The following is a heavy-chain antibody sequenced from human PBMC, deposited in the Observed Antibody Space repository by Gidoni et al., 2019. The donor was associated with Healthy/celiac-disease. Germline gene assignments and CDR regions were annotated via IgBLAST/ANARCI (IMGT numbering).Heavy chain of an antibody. Sequence: QVQLVESGGGVVQPGRSLRLSCAASGFTFSSYAMHWVRQAPGKGLEWVAVISYDGSSKYYADSVKGRFTISRDNSKNTLYLQMNSLRAEDTAVYYCARDQARGTRQKLTMVRGTSWFDPWGQGTLVTVSS. D-gene: IGHD3-10*01. CDR2: ISYDGSSK. V-gene: IGHV3-30-3*01. CDR3: ARDQARGTRQKLTMVRGTSWFDP. J-gene: IGHJ5*02. CDR1: GFTFSSYA.